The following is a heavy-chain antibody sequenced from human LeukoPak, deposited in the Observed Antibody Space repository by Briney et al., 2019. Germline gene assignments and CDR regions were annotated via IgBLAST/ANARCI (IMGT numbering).Heavy chain of an antibody. CDR1: GGSFSGYY. J-gene: IGHJ5*02. V-gene: IGHV4-34*01. CDR2: INHSGST. CDR3: ARQFPGYSSGWYRNWFDP. D-gene: IGHD6-19*01. Sequence: SETLSLTCAVYGGSFSGYYWSWIGQPPGKGLEWIGEINHSGSTNYNPSLKSRVTISVDTSKNQFSLKLSSVTAADTAVYYCARQFPGYSSGWYRNWFDPWGQGTLVTVSS.